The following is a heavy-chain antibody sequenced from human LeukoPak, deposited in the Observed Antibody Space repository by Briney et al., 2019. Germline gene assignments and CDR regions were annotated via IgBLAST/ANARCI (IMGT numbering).Heavy chain of an antibody. J-gene: IGHJ4*02. Sequence: PSETLSLTCTVSGGSISGYYWSWIRQPPGKGLQFIGYIHYTGSTNYNPSLESRVTLSVDTSKNQFSLKLRSVTAADTAVYYCARLSKDTVVLPAAMAHYFDYWGQGILVTVSS. CDR1: GGSISGYY. CDR2: IHYTGST. D-gene: IGHD2-2*01. CDR3: ARLSKDTVVLPAAMAHYFDY. V-gene: IGHV4-59*08.